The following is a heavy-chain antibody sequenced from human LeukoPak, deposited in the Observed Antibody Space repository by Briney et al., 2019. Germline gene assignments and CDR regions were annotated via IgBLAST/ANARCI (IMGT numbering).Heavy chain of an antibody. J-gene: IGHJ4*02. CDR2: ISTSGNT. CDR1: GDSMGNDY. Sequence: SETLSLTCTVSGDSMGNDYWSWIRQSAGKGLEWIGRISTSGNTDYNPSLRSRVTMSMDTSRNQFSLTLTSMTAADAAVYYCARNELRSYGLVHYWGQGTLVTVSS. CDR3: ARNELRSYGLVHY. V-gene: IGHV4-4*07. D-gene: IGHD1-26*01.